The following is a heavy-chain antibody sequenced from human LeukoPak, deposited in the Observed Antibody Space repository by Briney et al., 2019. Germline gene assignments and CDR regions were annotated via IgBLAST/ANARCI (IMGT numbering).Heavy chain of an antibody. CDR2: ISSSGSTI. J-gene: IGHJ4*02. Sequence: PGGSLRLSCAASGFTFSDYYMSWIRQAPGKGLEWVSYISSSGSTIYYADSVKGRFTISRDNAKNSLYLQMNSLRAEDTAVYYCARAAPAGYCSSTSCYSFDYGGQETLATVSP. V-gene: IGHV3-11*01. D-gene: IGHD2-2*02. CDR1: GFTFSDYY. CDR3: ARAAPAGYCSSTSCYSFDY.